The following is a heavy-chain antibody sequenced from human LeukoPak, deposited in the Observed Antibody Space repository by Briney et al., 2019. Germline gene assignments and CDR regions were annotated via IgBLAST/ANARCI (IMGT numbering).Heavy chain of an antibody. CDR1: GLTFSSYG. D-gene: IGHD3-22*01. CDR2: ILNDGTRK. J-gene: IGHJ4*02. CDR3: AKDLDSSGYSY. V-gene: IGHV3-30*18. Sequence: PGGSLRLSCAASGLTFSSYGMHWVRQAPGKGLEWVAVILNDGTRKYYAESVKGRFTISRDNSENTLYLQMNSLRVEDTAVYYCAKDLDSSGYSYWGQGTLVSVSS.